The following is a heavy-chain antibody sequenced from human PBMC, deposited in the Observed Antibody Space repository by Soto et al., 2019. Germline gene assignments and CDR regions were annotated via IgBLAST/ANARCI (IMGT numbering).Heavy chain of an antibody. D-gene: IGHD6-13*01. J-gene: IGHJ4*02. CDR1: GFTFDDYT. Sequence: GGSLRLSCAASGFTFDDYTMHWVRQAPGKGLEWVSLISWDGGSTYYADSVKGRFTISRDNSKNSLYLQMNSLRTEDTALYYCAKDIKSGKAAAGTSPFDYWGQGTLVTVSS. V-gene: IGHV3-43*01. CDR2: ISWDGGST. CDR3: AKDIKSGKAAAGTSPFDY.